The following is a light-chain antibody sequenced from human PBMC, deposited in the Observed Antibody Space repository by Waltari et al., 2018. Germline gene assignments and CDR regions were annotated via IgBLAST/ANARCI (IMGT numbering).Light chain of an antibody. V-gene: IGKV1-NL1*01. CDR3: QHFFTSPRT. CDR2: AAS. J-gene: IGKJ1*01. CDR1: QGINDV. Sequence: DIQMTQSPSSLSASIGDRVTITCRASQGINDVVAWYQQKSGKVPKLLLYAASRLATGVPSRFSGRGSGTDYTLTIRSLQPEDSATYYWQHFFTSPRTFGQGTKVEIK.